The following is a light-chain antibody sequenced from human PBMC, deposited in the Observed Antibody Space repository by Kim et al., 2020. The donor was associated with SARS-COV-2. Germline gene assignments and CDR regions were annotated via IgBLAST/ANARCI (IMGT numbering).Light chain of an antibody. V-gene: IGKV2-30*01. CDR2: KVS. J-gene: IGKJ2*03. CDR3: MQATQWPYS. CDR1: QSLVFIVGNTY. Sequence: HPASIACSSSQSLVFIVGNTYLNWFQQRPGPSPRRLLYKVSNRDSGVPDRFSGSGSGTDFTLKISRVEAEDVGVYYCMQATQWPYSFGQGTKLEI.